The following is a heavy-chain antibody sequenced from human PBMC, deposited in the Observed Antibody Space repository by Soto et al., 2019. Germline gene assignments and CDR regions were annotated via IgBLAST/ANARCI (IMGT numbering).Heavy chain of an antibody. CDR3: ARVRAVIGDQLNNIIVGATYYYYGMDV. CDR2: IIPIFGTA. CDR1: GGTFSSYA. Sequence: QVQLVQSGAEVKKPGSSVKVSCKASGGTFSSYAISWVRQAPGQGLEWMGGIIPIFGTANYAQKFQGRVTITADESTSTDYMELSSLRSEDTAVYYCARVRAVIGDQLNNIIVGATYYYYGMDVWGQGTTVTVSS. D-gene: IGHD1-26*01. V-gene: IGHV1-69*01. J-gene: IGHJ6*02.